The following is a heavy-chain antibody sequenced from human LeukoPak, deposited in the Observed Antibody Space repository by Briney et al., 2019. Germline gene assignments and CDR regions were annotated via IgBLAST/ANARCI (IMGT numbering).Heavy chain of an antibody. V-gene: IGHV4-59*01. J-gene: IGHJ6*02. Sequence: PSETLSLTCAVYGGPFSDYYWSWIRQPPGKGLEWIGYISYRGSTNYNPSLKSRVTISVDTSKNQFSLKLSSVTAADTAVYYCASIAAAGPHEDYYYYGMDVWGQGTTVTVSS. CDR1: GGPFSDYY. D-gene: IGHD6-13*01. CDR3: ASIAAAGPHEDYYYYGMDV. CDR2: ISYRGST.